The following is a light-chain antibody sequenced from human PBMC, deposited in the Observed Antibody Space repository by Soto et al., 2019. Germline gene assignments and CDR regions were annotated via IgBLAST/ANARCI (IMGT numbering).Light chain of an antibody. CDR3: GIWATSLYV. CDR1: NSDIANHY. Sequence: QSALTQSPSVSAAPGQKVTISCSGSNSDIANHYISWYQQLPGTAPKLLIYDNNRRPSGIPERFSASKSGSSATLAITGLQTGDEADYFCGIWATSLYVFGTGTKLTVL. CDR2: DNN. J-gene: IGLJ1*01. V-gene: IGLV1-51*01.